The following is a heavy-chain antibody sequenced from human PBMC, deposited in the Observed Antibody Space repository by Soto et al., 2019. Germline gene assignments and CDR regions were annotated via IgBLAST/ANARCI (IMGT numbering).Heavy chain of an antibody. V-gene: IGHV3-33*01. CDR2: IWYDGSNK. J-gene: IGHJ6*02. D-gene: IGHD3-3*01. CDR3: ARVMYYDFWSGGHYYGMDV. Sequence: PGGSLRLSCAASGFTFSSYGMHWVRQAPGKGLEWVAVIWYDGSNKYYADSVKGRFTISRDNSKNTLYLQMNSLRAEDTAVYYCARVMYYDFWSGGHYYGMDVWGQGTTVTVS. CDR1: GFTFSSYG.